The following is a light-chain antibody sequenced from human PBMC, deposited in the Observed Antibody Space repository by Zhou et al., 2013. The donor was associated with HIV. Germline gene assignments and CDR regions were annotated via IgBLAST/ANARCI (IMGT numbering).Light chain of an antibody. CDR3: QQSYTTPIT. Sequence: DIQMTQSPSSLSASVGDRVTITCQASQDITYYLNWYQQKPGQVPKVLIYDTSNLETGVPSRFRGSGSGTDFTLTISTLQPEDFATYYCQQSYTTPITFGQGTRLEIK. CDR1: QDITYY. CDR2: DTS. V-gene: IGKV1-39*01. J-gene: IGKJ5*01.